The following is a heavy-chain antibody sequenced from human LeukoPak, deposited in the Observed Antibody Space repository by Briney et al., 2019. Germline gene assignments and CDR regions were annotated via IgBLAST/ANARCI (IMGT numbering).Heavy chain of an antibody. D-gene: IGHD3-22*01. CDR2: IIPIFGTT. J-gene: IGHJ4*02. Sequence: SVKVSCKASGYTFTGYYMHWVRQAPGQGLEWMGRIIPIFGTTNYAQKFQGRVTITTDESTSTAYMELSSLRSEDTAVYYCARGMGLYYDSSGYYGILDYWGQGTLVTVSS. V-gene: IGHV1-69*05. CDR3: ARGMGLYYDSSGYYGILDY. CDR1: GYTFTGYY.